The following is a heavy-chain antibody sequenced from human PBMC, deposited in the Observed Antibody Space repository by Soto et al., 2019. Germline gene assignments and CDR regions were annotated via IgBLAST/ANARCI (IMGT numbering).Heavy chain of an antibody. CDR3: AQSGGITPPATRYFDY. Sequence: QVQLVESGGGVVQPGRSLTLSCTVSGLTFSTSTMHWVRQAPGKGLEWVTLISYDGSIKYYADSVRGRLAISSDNSQNSLFLQLSSLTAEDTALYYCAQSGGITPPATRYFDYWGQGTLVTVSS. J-gene: IGHJ4*02. D-gene: IGHD3-16*01. V-gene: IGHV3-30*09. CDR2: ISYDGSIK. CDR1: GLTFSTST.